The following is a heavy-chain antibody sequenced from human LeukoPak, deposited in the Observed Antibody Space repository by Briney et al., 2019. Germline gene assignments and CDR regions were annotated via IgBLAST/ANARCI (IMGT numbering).Heavy chain of an antibody. CDR1: GFTFSTYA. CDR2: ITDSSRRT. D-gene: IGHD6-19*01. J-gene: IGHJ4*02. CDR3: AEKTPPRGWYTVDY. Sequence: GGSLRLSCAASGFTFSTYAMSWVRQAPGKGLEWVSAITDSSRRTYYADSVKGRFTVSRDNSQNTLYLQVNSLRGEDTAVYYFAEKTPPRGWYTVDYRGQGTLVTVSS. V-gene: IGHV3-23*01.